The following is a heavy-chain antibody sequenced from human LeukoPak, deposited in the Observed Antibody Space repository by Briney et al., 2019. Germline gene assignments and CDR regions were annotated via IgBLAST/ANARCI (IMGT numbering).Heavy chain of an antibody. J-gene: IGHJ4*02. CDR2: ISGSGGST. CDR3: TINHPDYGDYVGQDY. CDR1: GFTFSSYA. V-gene: IGHV3-23*01. D-gene: IGHD4-17*01. Sequence: GGSLRLSCAASGFTFSSYAMSWVRQAPGKGLEWVSAISGSGGSTYYADSVKGRFTISRDNSKNTLYLQMNSLRAEDTAVYYCTINHPDYGDYVGQDYWGQGTLVTVSS.